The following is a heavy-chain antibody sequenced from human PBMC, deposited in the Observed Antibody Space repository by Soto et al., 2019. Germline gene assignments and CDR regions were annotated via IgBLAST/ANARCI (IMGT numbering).Heavy chain of an antibody. CDR3: ARVDHSNYGGDYYGMDF. J-gene: IGHJ6*02. D-gene: IGHD4-4*01. Sequence: QVQLVQSGAEVKKPGSSVKVSCKASGGTFSSYAISWVRQAPVQGIEWMGGIIPIFGTANSAQKFQGRVPITADESTSTAYMELVSLRSDGTAVYYCARVDHSNYGGDYYGMDFWGQGTTVTVSS. V-gene: IGHV1-69*12. CDR2: IIPIFGTA. CDR1: GGTFSSYA.